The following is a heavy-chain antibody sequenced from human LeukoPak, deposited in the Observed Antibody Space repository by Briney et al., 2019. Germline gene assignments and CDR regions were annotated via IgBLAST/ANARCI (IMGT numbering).Heavy chain of an antibody. CDR3: TTDGYDSSGYYGDY. Sequence: GGSLRLSCAASGFTFSNAWMSWVRQAPGKGLEWVGRIKSKTDGGTTDYAAPVKGRFTISRDDSKNTLYLQMNSLKTEDPAVYYCTTDGYDSSGYYGDYWGQGTLVTVSS. CDR2: IKSKTDGGTT. V-gene: IGHV3-15*01. CDR1: GFTFSNAW. J-gene: IGHJ4*02. D-gene: IGHD3-22*01.